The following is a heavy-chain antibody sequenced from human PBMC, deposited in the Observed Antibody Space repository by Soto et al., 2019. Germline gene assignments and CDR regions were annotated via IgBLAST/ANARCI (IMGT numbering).Heavy chain of an antibody. Sequence: SVKVSCKASGYTFTNYGINCVLRSPLRWREGMGWISAYNGNTKYTQKLQGRVTVTTDTSTSTAYMELRSLISDDTAVYYCARDGFNIYYYDSSGPRWFDPWGQGTLVTVSS. J-gene: IGHJ5*02. D-gene: IGHD3-22*01. CDR1: GYTFTNYG. CDR2: ISAYNGNT. V-gene: IGHV1-18*04. CDR3: ARDGFNIYYYDSSGPRWFDP.